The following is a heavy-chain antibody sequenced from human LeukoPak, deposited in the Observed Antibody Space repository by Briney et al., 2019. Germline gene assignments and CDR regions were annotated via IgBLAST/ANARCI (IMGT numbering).Heavy chain of an antibody. J-gene: IGHJ5*02. CDR3: ARDIIDSSGYYAGWFDP. Sequence: SETLSLTCTVSGGSISSYYWSWIRQPPGKGLEWIGYIYYSGSTNYNPSLKIRVTISVDTSKNQFSLKLSSVTAADTAVYYCARDIIDSSGYYAGWFDPWGQGTLVTVSS. CDR1: GGSISSYY. D-gene: IGHD3-22*01. V-gene: IGHV4-59*01. CDR2: IYYSGST.